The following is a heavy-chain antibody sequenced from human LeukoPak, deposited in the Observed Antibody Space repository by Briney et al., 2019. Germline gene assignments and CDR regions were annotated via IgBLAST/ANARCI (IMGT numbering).Heavy chain of an antibody. J-gene: IGHJ4*02. D-gene: IGHD3-22*01. V-gene: IGHV3-9*01. CDR1: GFTFDDYA. CDR2: ISWNSGSI. CDR3: AKTTGAYYYDSSGYPFDY. Sequence: GRSLRLSCAASGFTFDDYAMHWVRQAPGKGLEWVPGISWNSGSIGYADSVKGRFTISRDNAKNSLYLQMNSLRAEDTALYYCAKTTGAYYYDSSGYPFDYWGQGTLVAVSS.